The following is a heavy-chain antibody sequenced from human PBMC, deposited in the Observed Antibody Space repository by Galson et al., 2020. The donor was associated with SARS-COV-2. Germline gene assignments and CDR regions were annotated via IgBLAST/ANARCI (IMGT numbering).Heavy chain of an antibody. CDR1: GFTFANAR. Sequence: GSLRLSCAASGFTFANARMSWVRQPPGKGLEWVGRIRPRTEGETTDYPALVKGRFIVSRDDSKNTLYLQINSLKTEDTAVYYCATDRQLTDLLDFWGQGTLVTVSS. CDR2: IRPRTEGETT. J-gene: IGHJ4*02. CDR3: ATDRQLTDLLDF. D-gene: IGHD5-18*01. V-gene: IGHV3-15*01.